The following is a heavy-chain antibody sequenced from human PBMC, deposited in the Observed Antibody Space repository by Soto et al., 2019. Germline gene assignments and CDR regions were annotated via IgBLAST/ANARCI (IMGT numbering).Heavy chain of an antibody. J-gene: IGHJ4*02. CDR2: IYYSGST. V-gene: IGHV4-31*03. CDR1: GGSISSGGYY. CDR3: ARVRYDSSGYYPSFDY. Sequence: SETLSLTCTVSGGSISSGGYYRSWIRQHPGKGLEWIGYIYYSGSTYYNPSLKSRVTISVDTSKNQFSLKLSSVTAADTAVYYCARVRYDSSGYYPSFDYWGQGTLVTVSS. D-gene: IGHD3-22*01.